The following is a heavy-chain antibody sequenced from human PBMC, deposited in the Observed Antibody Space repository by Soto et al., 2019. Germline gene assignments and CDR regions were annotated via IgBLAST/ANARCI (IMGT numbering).Heavy chain of an antibody. J-gene: IGHJ6*02. Sequence: PGGSLRLSCAASGFTFSSYGMSWVRQAPGKGLEWVSAISGSGGSTYYADSVKGRFTISRDNSKNTLYLQMNSLRAEDTAVYYCAKDHFPGGDGYNSYYYYYGMDVWGQGTTVTVSS. CDR1: GFTFSSYG. V-gene: IGHV3-23*01. CDR2: ISGSGGST. CDR3: AKDHFPGGDGYNSYYYYYGMDV. D-gene: IGHD2-21*01.